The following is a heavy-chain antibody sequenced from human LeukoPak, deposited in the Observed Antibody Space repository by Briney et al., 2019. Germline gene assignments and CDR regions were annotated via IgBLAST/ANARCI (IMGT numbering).Heavy chain of an antibody. CDR1: GGSFSGYY. D-gene: IGHD5-12*01. CDR3: AYSEHTPTSFDY. J-gene: IGHJ4*02. CDR2: INHSGST. V-gene: IGHV4-34*01. Sequence: SETLSLTCAVYGGSFSGYYWSWIRQPPGKGLEWIGEINHSGSTNYNPSLKSRVTISVDTSKNQFSPKLSSVTAADTAVYYCAYSEHTPTSFDYWGQGTLVTVSS.